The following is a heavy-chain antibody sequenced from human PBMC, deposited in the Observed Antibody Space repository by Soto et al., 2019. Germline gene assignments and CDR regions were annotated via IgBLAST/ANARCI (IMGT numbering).Heavy chain of an antibody. CDR3: AKSVYNWNDGFFDY. J-gene: IGHJ4*02. Sequence: GGSLRLSCAASGFTFSSYGMHWVRQALGKGLEWVAVISYDGINKYYADSVKGRFTISRDNSKNTLYLQMNSLRAEDTVVYYCAKSVYNWNDGFFDYWGQGTLVTVSS. CDR1: GFTFSSYG. D-gene: IGHD1-1*01. V-gene: IGHV3-30*18. CDR2: ISYDGINK.